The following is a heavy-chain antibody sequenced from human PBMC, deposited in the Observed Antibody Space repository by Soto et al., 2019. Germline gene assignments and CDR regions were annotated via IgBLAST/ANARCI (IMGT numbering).Heavy chain of an antibody. CDR3: ASRVGSGYDPFDY. V-gene: IGHV1-3*01. CDR1: GYTFTSYA. D-gene: IGHD5-12*01. CDR2: INAGNGNT. J-gene: IGHJ4*02. Sequence: QVQLVQSGAEVKKPGASVKVSCKASGYTFTSYAMDWVRQAPGQRLEWMGWINAGNGNTKYSQKFQGRVTITRDTSASTAYMELSSLRSEDTAVYYCASRVGSGYDPFDYWGQGTLVTVSS.